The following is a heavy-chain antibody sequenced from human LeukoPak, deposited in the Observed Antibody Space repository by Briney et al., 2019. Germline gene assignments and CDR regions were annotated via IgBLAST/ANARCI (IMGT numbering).Heavy chain of an antibody. CDR3: AKDHYYDSSGYFDY. Sequence: GGSLRLSCAASGFTFDDYAMHWVRQAPGKGLEWVSGISWDSGSIGYADSVKGRFTISRDNAKNSLYLQMNSLRAEDTALYYCAKDHYYDSSGYFDYWGQGTLVTVSS. V-gene: IGHV3-9*01. J-gene: IGHJ4*02. D-gene: IGHD3-22*01. CDR1: GFTFDDYA. CDR2: ISWDSGSI.